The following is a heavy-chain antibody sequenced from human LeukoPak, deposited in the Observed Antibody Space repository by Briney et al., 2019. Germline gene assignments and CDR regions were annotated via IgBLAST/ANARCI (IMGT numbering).Heavy chain of an antibody. D-gene: IGHD3-22*01. V-gene: IGHV3-48*01. Sequence: GGSLRLSCAASGFTFSQYWMSWVRQAPGKGLEWVSYISSSGSTIYYADSVKGRFTISRDNAKNSLYLQMNSPRAEDTAVYYCARGAYYYDSSTYLSDVAYWGQGTLVTVSS. CDR1: GFTFSQYW. CDR3: ARGAYYYDSSTYLSDVAY. J-gene: IGHJ4*02. CDR2: ISSSGSTI.